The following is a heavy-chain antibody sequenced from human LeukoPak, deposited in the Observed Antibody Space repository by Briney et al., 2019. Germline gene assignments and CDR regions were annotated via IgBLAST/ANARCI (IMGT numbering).Heavy chain of an antibody. CDR3: VSEILGVYYDSSGYYFDY. CDR1: GFTFSSYG. J-gene: IGHJ4*02. Sequence: GRSLRLSCAASGFTFSSYGMHWVRQAPGKGLEWVAVIWYDGSNKYYADSVKGRFTISRDNSKNTLYLQMNSLRAEDTAVYYCVSEILGVYYDSSGYYFDYWGQGTLVTVSS. CDR2: IWYDGSNK. D-gene: IGHD3-22*01. V-gene: IGHV3-33*01.